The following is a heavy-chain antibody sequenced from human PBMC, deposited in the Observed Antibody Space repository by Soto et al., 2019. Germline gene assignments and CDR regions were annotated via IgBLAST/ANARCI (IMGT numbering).Heavy chain of an antibody. V-gene: IGHV1-18*01. CDR1: GYIFTTYG. Sequence: QVHLVQSGAEVKKPGASVKVSCKGSGYIFTTYGITWVRQAPGQGLEWMGWISAQNGNTNYAQKLQGRVTVTRHTSTSTAYMELRNLRSDDTAVYYCARGRYGDYWGKGALVTVSS. J-gene: IGHJ4*02. CDR2: ISAQNGNT. D-gene: IGHD1-1*01. CDR3: ARGRYGDY.